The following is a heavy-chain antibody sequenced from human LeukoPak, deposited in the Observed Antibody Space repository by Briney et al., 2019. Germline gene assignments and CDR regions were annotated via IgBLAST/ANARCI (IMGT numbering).Heavy chain of an antibody. V-gene: IGHV1-18*01. D-gene: IGHD3-10*01. CDR2: ISAYNGNT. CDR1: GYTFTSYG. J-gene: IGHJ4*02. Sequence: ASVKVSCKASGYTFTSYGISWVRQAPGQGLEWMGWISAYNGNTNYAQKLQGRVTTTTDTSTGTAYMELRSLRSDDTAVYYCARAGLTMVRGAAFDYWGQGTLVTVSS. CDR3: ARAGLTMVRGAAFDY.